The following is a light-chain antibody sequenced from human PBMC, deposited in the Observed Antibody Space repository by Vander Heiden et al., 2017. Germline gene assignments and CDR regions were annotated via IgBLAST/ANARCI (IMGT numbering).Light chain of an antibody. Sequence: EIVMTQAPASLSVFPGGRATLSCRASQSVDNKLGWYLQKPGQAPRLLFYGAASRATGVPARFSASGSGTDFALTISSLQPEDLGTYYCQQYDNWPYTFAQGTKLEI. J-gene: IGKJ2*01. CDR2: GAA. CDR3: QQYDNWPYT. CDR1: QSVDNK. V-gene: IGKV3-15*01.